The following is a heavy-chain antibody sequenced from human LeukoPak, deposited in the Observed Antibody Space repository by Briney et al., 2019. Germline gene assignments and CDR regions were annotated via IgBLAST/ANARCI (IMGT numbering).Heavy chain of an antibody. D-gene: IGHD3-3*01. V-gene: IGHV1-69*04. CDR1: GGTFSSYA. J-gene: IGHJ6*02. CDR3: ARVSDYDFWSGYEYGMDV. CDR2: IIPILGIA. Sequence: ASVKVSCKASGGTFSSYAISWVRQAPGQGLEWMGRIIPILGIANYAQKFQGRVTITADKSTSTAYMELSSLRSEDTAVYYCARVSDYDFWSGYEYGMDVWGQGTTVTVSS.